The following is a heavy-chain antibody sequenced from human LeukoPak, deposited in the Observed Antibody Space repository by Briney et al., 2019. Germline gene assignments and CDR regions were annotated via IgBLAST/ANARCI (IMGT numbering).Heavy chain of an antibody. CDR3: ARDRLPPLGAFDI. CDR1: GFTVSSNF. Sequence: GGSLRLSCAASGFTVSSNFMSWVRQAPGKGLEWVSVIYSGGNTYYADYVKGRFTISRDNSKNTLCLQMNSLRAEDTAVYHCARDRLPPLGAFDIWGQGTMVTVSS. J-gene: IGHJ3*02. V-gene: IGHV3-66*01. D-gene: IGHD3-16*01. CDR2: IYSGGNT.